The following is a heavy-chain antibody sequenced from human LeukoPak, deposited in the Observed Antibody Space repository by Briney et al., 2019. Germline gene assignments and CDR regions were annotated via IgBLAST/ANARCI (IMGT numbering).Heavy chain of an antibody. CDR2: INHSGST. V-gene: IGHV4-34*01. J-gene: IGHJ5*02. CDR3: ARQEGGSGYSFWFDP. CDR1: GGSFSGYY. Sequence: SETLSLTCAVYGGSFSGYYWSWIRQPPGKGLEWIGEINHSGSTNYNPSLKSRVTISVDTSKNQFSLKLSSVTAADTAVYYCARQEGGSGYSFWFDPWGQGTLVTVSS. D-gene: IGHD3-22*01.